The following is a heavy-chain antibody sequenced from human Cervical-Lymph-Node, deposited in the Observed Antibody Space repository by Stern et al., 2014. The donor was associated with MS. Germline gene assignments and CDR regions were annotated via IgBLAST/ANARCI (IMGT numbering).Heavy chain of an antibody. V-gene: IGHV1-69*01. CDR3: ARASERSGYYPDYFQY. CDR2: LIIIFDSA. D-gene: IGHD3-22*01. CDR1: GGTFSNYA. Sequence: VQLVQSGPEVKKPGSSVKVSCKASGGTFSNYAISWVRQAPGQGLEWMGGLIIIFDSANYAQKLQGRVTISADESTSTAYMELSRLRYEDTAVYYCARASERSGYYPDYFQYWGQGTPVTVSS. J-gene: IGHJ4*02.